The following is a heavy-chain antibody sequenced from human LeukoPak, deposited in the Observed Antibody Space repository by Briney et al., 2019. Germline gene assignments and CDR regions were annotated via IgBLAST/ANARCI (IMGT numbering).Heavy chain of an antibody. CDR3: ASCIAAAGPGPYYYYYMDV. CDR2: FDPEDGET. Sequence: ASVKVSCKVSGYTLTELSMHWVRRAPGKGLEWMGGFDPEDGETIYAQKFQGRVTMTEDTSTDTAYMELSSLRSEDTAVYYCASCIAAAGPGPYYYYYMDVWGKGTTVTISS. CDR1: GYTLTELS. D-gene: IGHD6-13*01. V-gene: IGHV1-24*01. J-gene: IGHJ6*03.